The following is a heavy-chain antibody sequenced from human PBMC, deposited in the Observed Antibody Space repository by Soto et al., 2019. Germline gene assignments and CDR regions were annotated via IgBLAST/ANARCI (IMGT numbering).Heavy chain of an antibody. CDR2: MTPNSGNT. V-gene: IGHV1-8*01. CDR1: GYNFIDYD. Sequence: QVHLVQSGAEVKKPGASVKVSCKASGYNFIDYDINWVRQSTGQGLEWMGWMTPNSGNTGYAQKFQGRVTLTRDTSIGAAYMELSRLKYEDKAVYYCARTPYGSGLFDPWGQGTLVTVSS. CDR3: ARTPYGSGLFDP. D-gene: IGHD6-19*01. J-gene: IGHJ5*02.